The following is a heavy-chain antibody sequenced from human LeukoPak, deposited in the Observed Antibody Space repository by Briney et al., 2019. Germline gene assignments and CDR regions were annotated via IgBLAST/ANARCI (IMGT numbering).Heavy chain of an antibody. V-gene: IGHV1-69*06. J-gene: IGHJ4*02. CDR3: ASGTSGYCSGGSCYYR. D-gene: IGHD2-15*01. CDR1: GGTFSSYA. CDR2: IIPIFGTA. Sequence: SVKVSCKASGGTFSSYAISWVRQAPGQGLEWMGGIIPIFGTANYAQKFQGRVTITADKSTSTAYMELSSLRSEDTAVYYCASGTSGYCSGGSCYYRWGQGTLVTVSS.